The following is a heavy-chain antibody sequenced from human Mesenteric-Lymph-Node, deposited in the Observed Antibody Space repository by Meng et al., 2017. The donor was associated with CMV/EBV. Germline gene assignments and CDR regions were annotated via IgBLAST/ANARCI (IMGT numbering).Heavy chain of an antibody. CDR1: GFTFTDSW. D-gene: IGHD1-1*01. Sequence: GESLKISCAASGFTFTDSWIHWVRQAPGRGLEWVANIKPDGSEQYYVDSVKGRFTISRDNPRKSLFLPMNSLGAEDTAVYYCTGHDAGWGQGTLVTVSS. V-gene: IGHV3-7*01. CDR2: IKPDGSEQ. CDR3: TGHDAG. J-gene: IGHJ4*02.